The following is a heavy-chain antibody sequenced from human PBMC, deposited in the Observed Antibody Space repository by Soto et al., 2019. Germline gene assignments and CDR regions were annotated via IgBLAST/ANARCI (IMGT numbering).Heavy chain of an antibody. CDR2: INHTGAN. CDR3: ATRITVFGLLIPPFDP. J-gene: IGHJ5*02. Sequence: LSLIFPLFGRSVTGYYCTWIRQPPGKGLEWIGEINHTGANKYHPSLKSRVPMSVDTSKNQFYLRLSSVTAADTAIYYCATRITVFGLLIPPFDPWGQGT. CDR1: GRSVTGYY. V-gene: IGHV4-34*10. D-gene: IGHD3-3*01.